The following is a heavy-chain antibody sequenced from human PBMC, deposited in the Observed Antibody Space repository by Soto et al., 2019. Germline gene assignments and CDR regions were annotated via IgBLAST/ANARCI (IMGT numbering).Heavy chain of an antibody. CDR1: GFTFSSYW. J-gene: IGHJ6*03. CDR3: AKGAGGEYYYYYYMDV. D-gene: IGHD2-15*01. V-gene: IGHV3-23*01. CDR2: INGICGSA. Sequence: GGSLRLSCAASGFTFSSYWMHWVRQAPGKGLEWVSRINGICGSAYYADSVKGRFTISRDNSNNTLYLQMNSLRAEDTAVYYCAKGAGGEYYYYYYMDVWGKGTTVTVSS.